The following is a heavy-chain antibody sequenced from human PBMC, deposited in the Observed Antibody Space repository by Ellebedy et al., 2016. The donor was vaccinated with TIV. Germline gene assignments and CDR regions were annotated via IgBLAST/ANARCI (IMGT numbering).Heavy chain of an antibody. CDR2: IDIVGSST. CDR3: ARANETGGLR. V-gene: IGHV3-74*01. J-gene: IGHJ4*02. Sequence: GGSLRLXXVGSEFTFSSYWMHWVRQAPGKGPVWVSRIDIVGSSTSYADSVKGRFTISRDNAKNTMYLQMDSLSVDDTAVYYCARANETGGLRWGQGTLVTVSS. D-gene: IGHD7-27*01. CDR1: EFTFSSYW.